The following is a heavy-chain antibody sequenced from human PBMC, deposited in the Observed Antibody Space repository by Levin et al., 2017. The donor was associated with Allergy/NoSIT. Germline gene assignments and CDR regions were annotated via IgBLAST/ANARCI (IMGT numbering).Heavy chain of an antibody. V-gene: IGHV1-2*02. Sequence: GESLKISCKASGYTFTGYYMHWVRQAPGQGLEWMGWINPNSGGTNYAQKFQGRVTMTRDTSISTAYMELSRLRSDDTAVYYCARDKGDYGDPDAFDIWGQGTMVTVSS. CDR3: ARDKGDYGDPDAFDI. CDR1: GYTFTGYY. D-gene: IGHD4-17*01. J-gene: IGHJ3*02. CDR2: INPNSGGT.